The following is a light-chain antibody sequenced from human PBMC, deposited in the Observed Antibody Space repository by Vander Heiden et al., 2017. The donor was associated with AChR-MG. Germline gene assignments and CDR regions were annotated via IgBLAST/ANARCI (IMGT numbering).Light chain of an antibody. V-gene: IGLV1-51*01. CDR3: GTWDSSLSAGV. Sequence: PGQKVTISCSGSSSNSGNNYVSWYQQLPGTAPKLLIYDNNKRPSGIPDRFSGAKSGTSATLGITGLQTGDEADYYCGTWDSSLSAGVFGGGTKLTVL. CDR2: DNN. J-gene: IGLJ3*02. CDR1: SSNSGNNY.